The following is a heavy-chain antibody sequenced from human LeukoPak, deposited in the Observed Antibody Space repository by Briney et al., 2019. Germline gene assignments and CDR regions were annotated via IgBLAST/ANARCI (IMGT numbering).Heavy chain of an antibody. CDR2: IYYSGST. Sequence: PSETLSLTCTVSGGSISSYYWSWIRQPPGKGLEWIGYIYYSGSTNYNPSLKSRVTISVDTSKNQFSLKLSSVTAADTAVYYCAKDIRLLTTVTTGTLDYWGQGTLVTVSS. CDR1: GGSISSYY. D-gene: IGHD4-17*01. J-gene: IGHJ4*02. CDR3: AKDIRLLTTVTTGTLDY. V-gene: IGHV4-59*01.